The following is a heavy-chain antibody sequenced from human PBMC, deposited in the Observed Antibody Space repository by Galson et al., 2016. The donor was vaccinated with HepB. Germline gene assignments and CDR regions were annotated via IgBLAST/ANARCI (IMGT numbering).Heavy chain of an antibody. CDR2: ISSSSSSI. V-gene: IGHV3-48*01. J-gene: IGHJ6*02. D-gene: IGHD1-1*01. CDR3: AREPGRIQLYLHSFGMDV. CDR1: GFTFSSYT. Sequence: SLRLSCAASGFTFSSYTMNWVRLAPGKGLEWVSYISSSSSSIYFAASVKGRFTISRDNSQNTLYLEMNSLRAEDTAVYYCAREPGRIQLYLHSFGMDVWGQGTTVTVSS.